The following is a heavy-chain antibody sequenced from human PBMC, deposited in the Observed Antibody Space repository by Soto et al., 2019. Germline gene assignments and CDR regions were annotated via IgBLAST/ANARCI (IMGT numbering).Heavy chain of an antibody. V-gene: IGHV1-69*06. CDR1: GGAFSSYT. Sequence: QVQLVQSGGEVKKPGSSVKVSGKAYGGAFSSYTINWLREAPGQGLEWMGGIIPLFGTAHYAQKFQGRVTITADKSTSTAYMELSSLRSDDTAVYYCARTRTYYSESFRHWGQGTLVTVSS. D-gene: IGHD1-26*01. CDR2: IIPLFGTA. CDR3: ARTRTYYSESFRH. J-gene: IGHJ1*01.